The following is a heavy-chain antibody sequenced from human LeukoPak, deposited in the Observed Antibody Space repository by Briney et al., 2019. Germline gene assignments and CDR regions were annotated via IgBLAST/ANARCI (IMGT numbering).Heavy chain of an antibody. D-gene: IGHD1-26*01. J-gene: IGHJ4*02. V-gene: IGHV1-2*02. CDR2: INPKTGGT. CDR1: GYTFTDHY. Sequence: ASVKVSCKASGYTFTDHYIHCVRQAPGQGLEWMGWINPKTGGTNYAQKFQGRVTMTRDTSISTAYMELSRLRSDDTAVYYCARVGSYWAVFYYFDYWGQGTLVTVSS. CDR3: ARVGSYWAVFYYFDY.